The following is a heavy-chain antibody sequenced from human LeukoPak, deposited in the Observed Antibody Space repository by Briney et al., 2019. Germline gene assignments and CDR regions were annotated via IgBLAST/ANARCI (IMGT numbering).Heavy chain of an antibody. CDR3: ARDSPSSSWDLDY. J-gene: IGHJ4*02. CDR2: ISSSSSYI. Sequence: GGSLRLSCAASGFTFSSYSMNWVRQAPGKGLEWVSSISSSSSYIYYADSVKGRFTISRDNAKNSLYLQMNSLRAEDTAVYYCARDSPSSSWDLDYWGQGTLVTVSS. V-gene: IGHV3-21*01. D-gene: IGHD6-13*01. CDR1: GFTFSSYS.